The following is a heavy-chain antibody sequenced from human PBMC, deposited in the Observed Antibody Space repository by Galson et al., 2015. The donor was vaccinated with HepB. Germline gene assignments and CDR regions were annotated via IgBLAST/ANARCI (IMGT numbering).Heavy chain of an antibody. V-gene: IGHV1-69*04. CDR2: IIPVLDIA. CDR3: ARSPRYCSATSCYTGDY. J-gene: IGHJ4*02. Sequence: SVKVSCKASGGTFSSYAISWVRQAPGQGLEWMGRIIPVLDIAKYAQKFQGRVTITADISTSTVYMEVSSLRSEDTAVFYCARSPRYCSATSCYTGDYWGQGTLVTVSS. D-gene: IGHD2-2*02. CDR1: GGTFSSYA.